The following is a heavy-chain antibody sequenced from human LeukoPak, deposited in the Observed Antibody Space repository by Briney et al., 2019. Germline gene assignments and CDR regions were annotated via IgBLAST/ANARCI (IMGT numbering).Heavy chain of an antibody. Sequence: GGSLRLSCAAFGFTFSSYSMNWVRQAPGKGLEWVSSISSSSSYIYYADSVKGRFTISRDNAKNSLYLQMNSLRAEDTAVYYCARKEGQQGVSWGQGTLVTVSS. CDR1: GFTFSSYS. CDR2: ISSSSSYI. D-gene: IGHD6-13*01. CDR3: ARKEGQQGVS. J-gene: IGHJ5*02. V-gene: IGHV3-21*01.